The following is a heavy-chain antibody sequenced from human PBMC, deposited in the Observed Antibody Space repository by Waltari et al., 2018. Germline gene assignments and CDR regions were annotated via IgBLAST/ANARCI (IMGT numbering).Heavy chain of an antibody. D-gene: IGHD6-13*01. Sequence: EVQLVESGGGLVQPGGSLRLSCAASGFTFSSYEMNWVRQAPGKGLEWVSYISSSGSTIYYADSVKGRFTISRDNAKNSLYLQMNSLRAEDTAVYYCARWRIAAAGTVFYYYYGMDVWGQGTTVTVSS. V-gene: IGHV3-48*03. J-gene: IGHJ6*02. CDR3: ARWRIAAAGTVFYYYYGMDV. CDR2: ISSSGSTI. CDR1: GFTFSSYE.